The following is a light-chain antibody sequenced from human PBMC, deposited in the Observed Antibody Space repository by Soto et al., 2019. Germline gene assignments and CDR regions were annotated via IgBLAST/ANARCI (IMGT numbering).Light chain of an antibody. CDR3: QQCGSSPIT. CDR1: QSVSSSY. CDR2: GAS. V-gene: IGKV3-20*01. J-gene: IGKJ5*01. Sequence: EIVFTQSPGTLSLSPGERATLSCRASQSVSSSYLAWYQQKPGQAPRLLIYGASSRATGIPDRFSGSGSGTDFTLTISRLEPEDFAVYYCQQCGSSPITFGQGTRLEI.